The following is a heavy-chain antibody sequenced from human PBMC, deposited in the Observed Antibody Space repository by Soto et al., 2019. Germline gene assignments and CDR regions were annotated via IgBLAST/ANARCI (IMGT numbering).Heavy chain of an antibody. J-gene: IGHJ6*03. CDR3: ARYSNDFWSGFDYYYYMDV. D-gene: IGHD3-3*01. CDR1: GYTFTSYG. Sequence: QVQLVQSGAEVKKPGASVKVSCKASGYTFTSYGISWVRQAPGQGLEWMGWISAYNGNTNYAQKLQGRVTMTTDTSTSAAYMELRSLRSDDTAVYYCARYSNDFWSGFDYYYYMDVWGKWTTVTVSS. CDR2: ISAYNGNT. V-gene: IGHV1-18*01.